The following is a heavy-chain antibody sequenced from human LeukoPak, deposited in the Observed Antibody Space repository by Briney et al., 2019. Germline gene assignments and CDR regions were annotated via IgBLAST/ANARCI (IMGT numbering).Heavy chain of an antibody. Sequence: ASVKVSCKASGYTFTGYYMHWVRQAPGQGLEWMGWINPNSGGTNYAQKFQGRVTMTRDTSTSTVYMELSSLRSEDTAVYYCAREDSVWWEGIDYWGQGTLVTVSS. D-gene: IGHD1-26*01. V-gene: IGHV1-2*02. J-gene: IGHJ4*02. CDR1: GYTFTGYY. CDR2: INPNSGGT. CDR3: AREDSVWWEGIDY.